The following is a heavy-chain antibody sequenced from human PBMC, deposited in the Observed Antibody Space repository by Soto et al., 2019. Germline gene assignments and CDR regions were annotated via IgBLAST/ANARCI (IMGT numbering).Heavy chain of an antibody. Sequence: QVQLVQSGAEVKKPGSSVKVSCKASGGTFSSYAISWVRQAPGRGLEWMGGIIPIFGTANYAQKFQGRVTITADESTSTTYMELSSLRSEDTAVYYCARVRIFGELTLYYFDYWGQGTLVTVSS. CDR3: ARVRIFGELTLYYFDY. CDR2: IIPIFGTA. CDR1: GGTFSSYA. V-gene: IGHV1-69*12. D-gene: IGHD3-10*01. J-gene: IGHJ4*02.